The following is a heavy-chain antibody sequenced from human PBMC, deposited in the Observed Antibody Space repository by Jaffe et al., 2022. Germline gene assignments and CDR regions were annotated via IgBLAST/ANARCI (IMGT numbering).Heavy chain of an antibody. J-gene: IGHJ5*02. D-gene: IGHD6-13*01. Sequence: EVQLVESGGGLVQPGRSLRLSCTSSGFTFGDYAMSWVRQAPGKGLEWVGFIRSKAYGGTTEYAASVKGRFTISRDDSKSIAYLQMNSLKTEDTAVYYCTRGESLKGYPNSNWFDPWGQGTLVTVSS. CDR1: GFTFGDYA. V-gene: IGHV3-49*04. CDR3: TRGESLKGYPNSNWFDP. CDR2: IRSKAYGGTT.